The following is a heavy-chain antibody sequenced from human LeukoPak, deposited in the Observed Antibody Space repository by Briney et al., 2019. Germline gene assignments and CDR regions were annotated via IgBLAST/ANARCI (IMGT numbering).Heavy chain of an antibody. CDR3: ARDSSGAFDI. V-gene: IGHV3-30-3*01. D-gene: IGHD1-26*01. Sequence: GRSLRLSCAASGFTFSSYAMHWVRQAPGKGLEWVAVISYDGSNKYYADSVKGRLTISRDNSKNTLYLQMNSLRAEDTAVYYCARDSSGAFDIWGQGTMVTVSS. CDR2: ISYDGSNK. CDR1: GFTFSSYA. J-gene: IGHJ3*02.